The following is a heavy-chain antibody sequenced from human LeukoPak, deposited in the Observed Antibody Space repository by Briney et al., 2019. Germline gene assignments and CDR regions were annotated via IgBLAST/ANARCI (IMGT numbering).Heavy chain of an antibody. CDR1: GGSISSYY. D-gene: IGHD3-9*01. Sequence: KPSETLSLTCTVSGGSISSYYWSWIRQPAGKGLEWIGRIYSRGNTNYSPSLKSRVTIFGDTSKNQFFLKLSSVTAADTAVYYCARARYVNSFYAFDIWGQGTLVTVSS. CDR3: ARARYVNSFYAFDI. J-gene: IGHJ3*02. CDR2: IYSRGNT. V-gene: IGHV4-4*07.